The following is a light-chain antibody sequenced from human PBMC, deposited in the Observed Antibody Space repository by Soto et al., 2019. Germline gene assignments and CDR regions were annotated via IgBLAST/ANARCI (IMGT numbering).Light chain of an antibody. V-gene: IGKV1-9*01. J-gene: IGKJ3*01. CDR2: AAS. Sequence: DIQLTQSPSFLSASVGDRVTITCRASQGISSYLAWYQQKPGKAPPLLIYAASTLQSGVPSRFSGSGSGTEFTLTISSLQPEDFATYYCQQLNSYPLAFGPGTKVDIK. CDR3: QQLNSYPLA. CDR1: QGISSY.